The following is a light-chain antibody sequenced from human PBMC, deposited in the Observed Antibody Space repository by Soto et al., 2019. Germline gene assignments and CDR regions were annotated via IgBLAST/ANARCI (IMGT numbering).Light chain of an antibody. J-gene: IGKJ2*01. CDR2: KVS. V-gene: IGKV2-30*01. CDR3: MQGTHWPYT. Sequence: DVVMTQSPLSLPVTLGQPASISCRSSQSLVYSDGNTYLSWFQQRPGQSPRRLIYKVSNRDSGDPDRLSGSGSDTDFTLKMSRVEAEDVAVYYCMQGTHWPYTFGQGTKLEI. CDR1: QSLVYSDGNTY.